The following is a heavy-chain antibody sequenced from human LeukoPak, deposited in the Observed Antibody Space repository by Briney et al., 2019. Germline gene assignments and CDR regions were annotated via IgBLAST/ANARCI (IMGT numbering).Heavy chain of an antibody. D-gene: IGHD2-15*01. Sequence: SETLSLTCTVSGGSISSYYWSWIRQPAGKGLEWIGRIYTSGSTNYNPSLKIRLTMSVDTSKNQFSLKLSSVTAADTAVYYCAGYCSGGSCYSGFDYWGQGTLVTVSS. CDR3: AGYCSGGSCYSGFDY. V-gene: IGHV4-4*07. J-gene: IGHJ4*02. CDR1: GGSISSYY. CDR2: IYTSGST.